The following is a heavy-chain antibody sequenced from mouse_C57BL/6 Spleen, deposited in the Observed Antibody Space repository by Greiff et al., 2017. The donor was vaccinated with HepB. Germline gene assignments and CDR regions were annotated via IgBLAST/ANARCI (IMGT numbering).Heavy chain of an antibody. V-gene: IGHV1-15*01. CDR1: GYTFTDYE. CDR2: IDPETGGT. Sequence: VHLVESGAELVRPGASVTLSCKASGYTFTDYEMHWVKQTPVHGLEWIGAIDPETGGTAYNQKFKGKAILTADKSSSTAYMELRSLTSEDSAVYYCTLYDYLWFAYWGQGTLVTVSA. CDR3: TLYDYLWFAY. J-gene: IGHJ3*01. D-gene: IGHD2-4*01.